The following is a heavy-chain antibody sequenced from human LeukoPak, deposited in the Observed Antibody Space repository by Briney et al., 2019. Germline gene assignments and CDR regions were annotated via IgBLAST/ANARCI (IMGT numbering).Heavy chain of an antibody. CDR3: ARQAYGSDIDY. J-gene: IGHJ4*02. V-gene: IGHV5-51*01. CDR1: GYSFSSYW. CDR2: IYPGDSDT. Sequence: GESLQISCQGSGYSFSSYWIGWARRLPGKGLEWMGIIYPGDSDTRYSPSFQDQVTISADKSISTAYLQWSSLKASDTAMYFCARQAYGSDIDYWGQGILVTVSS. D-gene: IGHD3-10*01.